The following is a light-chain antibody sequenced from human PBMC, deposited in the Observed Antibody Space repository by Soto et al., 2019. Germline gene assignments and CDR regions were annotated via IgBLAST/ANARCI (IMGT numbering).Light chain of an antibody. CDR1: QDISSY. V-gene: IGKV1-9*01. CDR3: QQLKSYPLS. J-gene: IGKJ4*01. Sequence: DIQLTRSPSFLSASVGDRVTITCRTSQDISSYLAWYQQKPGKAPQLLISAASTLQSGVPSRFSGSGSGTEFTLTISSLQPEDFATYYCQQLKSYPLSFGGGTQVEI. CDR2: AAS.